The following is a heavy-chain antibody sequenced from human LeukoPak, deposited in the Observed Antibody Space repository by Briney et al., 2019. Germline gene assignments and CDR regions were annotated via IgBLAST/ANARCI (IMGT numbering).Heavy chain of an antibody. J-gene: IGHJ6*04. D-gene: IGHD3-10*02. CDR1: GFTFSSYE. Sequence: GGSLRLSCAASGFTFSSYEMNWVRQAPGKGLEWVSYISSSGSTIYYADSVKGRFTISRDNAKNSLYLQMNSLRAEDTAVYYCAELRITMIGGVWGKGTTVTISS. CDR2: ISSSGSTI. V-gene: IGHV3-48*03. CDR3: AELRITMIGGV.